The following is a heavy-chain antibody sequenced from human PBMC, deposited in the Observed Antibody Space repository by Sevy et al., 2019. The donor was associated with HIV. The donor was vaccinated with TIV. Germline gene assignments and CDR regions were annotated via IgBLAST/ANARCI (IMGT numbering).Heavy chain of an antibody. V-gene: IGHV1-69*06. J-gene: IGHJ6*02. Sequence: ASVKVSCRASGGTFNSYSISWVRLAPGQGLEWMGGITELFNKPNYAKNFQGRVTITADRSTSVASMELSSLRSDDTAVYYCALGGGYQLLGNYYYALDVWGQGTTVTVSS. D-gene: IGHD2-2*01. CDR2: ITELFNKP. CDR3: ALGGGYQLLGNYYYALDV. CDR1: GGTFNSYS.